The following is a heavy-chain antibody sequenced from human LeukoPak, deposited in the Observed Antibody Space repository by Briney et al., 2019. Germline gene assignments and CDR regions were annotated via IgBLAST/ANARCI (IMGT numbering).Heavy chain of an antibody. CDR3: AKGEIAAAGTASDY. Sequence: GGSLRLSCAASGFTFSSYAMSWVRQAPGKGLEWVSAISGSGRSTYNADSVKGRFTISRDNSKNTLYLQMNSLRAEDTAVYYCAKGEIAAAGTASDYWGQGTLVTVSS. CDR2: ISGSGRST. V-gene: IGHV3-23*01. D-gene: IGHD6-13*01. CDR1: GFTFSSYA. J-gene: IGHJ4*02.